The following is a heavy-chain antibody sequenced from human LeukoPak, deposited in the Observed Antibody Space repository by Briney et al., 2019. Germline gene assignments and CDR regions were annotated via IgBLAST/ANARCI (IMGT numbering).Heavy chain of an antibody. CDR3: ARYGGNFDY. J-gene: IGHJ4*02. V-gene: IGHV4-59*01. D-gene: IGHD4-23*01. Sequence: SETLSLTCTVSGGSISSYYWSWIRQPPGKGLDWIGYIYYSGSTHYNPSLKSRVTISVDTSKDQFSLKLSSVTAAGTAVYYCARYGGNFDYWGRGTLVTVSS. CDR2: IYYSGST. CDR1: GGSISSYY.